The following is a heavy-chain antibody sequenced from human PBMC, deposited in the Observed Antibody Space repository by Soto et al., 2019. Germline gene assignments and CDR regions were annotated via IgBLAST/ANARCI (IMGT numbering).Heavy chain of an antibody. Sequence: SETLSLTCAVYGGSFSGYYWSWIRQPPGKGLEWIGEINHSGSTNYNPSLKSRVTISVDTSKNQFSLKLSSVTAADTAVYYCARGPSPMVRGPGCYDPCCQGTLVTIFS. CDR3: ARGPSPMVRGPGCYDP. CDR2: INHSGST. CDR1: GGSFSGYY. J-gene: IGHJ5*02. V-gene: IGHV4-34*01. D-gene: IGHD3-10*01.